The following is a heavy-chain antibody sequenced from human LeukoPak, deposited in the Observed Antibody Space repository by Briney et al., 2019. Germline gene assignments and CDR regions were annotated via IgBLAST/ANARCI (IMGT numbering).Heavy chain of an antibody. Sequence: GGSLRLSCAASGFTFSSYSMNWVRQAPGKGLEWVSSISSSSSYIYYADSVKGRFTISRDNAKNSPYLQMNSLRAEDTAVYYCAGDANSMAPFDYWGQGTLVTVSS. V-gene: IGHV3-21*01. CDR1: GFTFSSYS. CDR3: AGDANSMAPFDY. CDR2: ISSSSSYI. J-gene: IGHJ4*02. D-gene: IGHD2-8*01.